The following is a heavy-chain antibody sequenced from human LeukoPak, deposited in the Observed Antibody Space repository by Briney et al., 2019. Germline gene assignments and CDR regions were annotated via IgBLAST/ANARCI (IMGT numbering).Heavy chain of an antibody. CDR3: AKWGDYDILTGYYVSDF. CDR1: GFIFRNYA. D-gene: IGHD3-9*01. Sequence: GGSLRLSCAASGFIFRNYAMSWVRRAPGKGLEWVSAITGSGDSTYYADSVKGRFTISRDNSKNTLYVEMNTLRAEDTAVYYCAKWGDYDILTGYYVSDFWGQGTLVTVSS. CDR2: ITGSGDST. V-gene: IGHV3-23*01. J-gene: IGHJ4*02.